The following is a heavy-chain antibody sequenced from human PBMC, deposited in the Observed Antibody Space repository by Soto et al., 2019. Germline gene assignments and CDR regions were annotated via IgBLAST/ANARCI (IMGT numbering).Heavy chain of an antibody. Sequence: SGPTLVNPTETLTLTFTVSAFSLSNGKVGVSWIRQPPGKALEWLAHIFSNDEKSYRTSLKSRLTISEDTSKSQVVLTMTNVDPVDTATYYCARILFGRSVAGGYFYMDVWGKGTTVTVSS. CDR1: AFSLSNGKVG. D-gene: IGHD6-19*01. J-gene: IGHJ6*03. V-gene: IGHV2-26*01. CDR2: IFSNDEK. CDR3: ARILFGRSVAGGYFYMDV.